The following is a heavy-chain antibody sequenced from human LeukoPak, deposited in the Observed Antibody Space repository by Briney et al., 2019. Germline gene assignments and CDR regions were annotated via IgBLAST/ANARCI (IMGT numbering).Heavy chain of an antibody. D-gene: IGHD2-15*01. CDR2: IYYSGST. Sequence: SETLSLTCTVSGGSVSSGSYYWSWIRQPPGKGLEWIGYIYYSGSTNDNPSLKSRVTISVDTSKNQFSLKLSSVTAADTAVYYCARGPLPLEYCSGGSCYYFAFDIWGQGTMVTVSS. J-gene: IGHJ3*02. CDR3: ARGPLPLEYCSGGSCYYFAFDI. CDR1: GGSVSSGSYY. V-gene: IGHV4-61*01.